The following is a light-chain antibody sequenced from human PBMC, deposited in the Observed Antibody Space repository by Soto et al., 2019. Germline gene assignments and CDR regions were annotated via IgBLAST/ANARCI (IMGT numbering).Light chain of an antibody. Sequence: EIVMTQSPGTLSLSPGERATLSCRASQSVGSNYLAWYQQKPGQAPRLLIYGSSSRATGIPDRFSGSGSGTDFTLTISSLEPEDFAVYYCQQYDSSLRTFGQGTKVEVK. J-gene: IGKJ1*01. CDR3: QQYDSSLRT. CDR2: GSS. CDR1: QSVGSNY. V-gene: IGKV3-20*01.